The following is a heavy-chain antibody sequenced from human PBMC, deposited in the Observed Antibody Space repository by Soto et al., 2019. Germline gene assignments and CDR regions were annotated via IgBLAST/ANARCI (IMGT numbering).Heavy chain of an antibody. D-gene: IGHD3-22*01. CDR3: ARQIYDSDTGPNFLYSLDS. CDR1: GHSFVTHW. V-gene: IGHV5-51*01. CDR2: IYPGDSET. Sequence: PGESLKISCKGSGHSFVTHWIGWVRQMPGKGLEWMGIIYPGDSETKYSPSFQGQVTISATKSITTVFLQWSSLRASDTAMYYCARQIYDSDTGPNFLYSLDSWGQGTPVTVSS. J-gene: IGHJ4*02.